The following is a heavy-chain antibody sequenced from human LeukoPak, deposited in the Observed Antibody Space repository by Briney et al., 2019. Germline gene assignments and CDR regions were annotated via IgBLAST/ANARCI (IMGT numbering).Heavy chain of an antibody. J-gene: IGHJ4*02. CDR3: ARGGDYYDGSGYYHRGDRFDY. CDR2: IIPIFGTA. Sequence: SVKVSCKASGGTFSSYAISWVRQAPGQGLEWMGGIIPIFGTANYAQKFHGRVTITTDESTSTAYMELSSLRSEDTAVYYCARGGDYYDGSGYYHRGDRFDYWGQGTLVTVSS. CDR1: GGTFSSYA. D-gene: IGHD3-22*01. V-gene: IGHV1-69*05.